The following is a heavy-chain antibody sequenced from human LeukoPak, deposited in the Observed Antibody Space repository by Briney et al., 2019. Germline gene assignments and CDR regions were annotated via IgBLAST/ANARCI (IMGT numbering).Heavy chain of an antibody. CDR2: INPSGGGT. CDR3: ARASYCGGGCYYYFDY. J-gene: IGHJ4*02. CDR1: GYSFISYY. Sequence: ASVKVSCKASGYSFISYYMHWVRQAPGRGLEWLGTINPSGGGTSYAQNFQGRVTMTRDTSTSTVFMDLTSLTSDDTAVYYCARASYCGGGCYYYFDYWGQGTLVTVSS. D-gene: IGHD2-21*02. V-gene: IGHV1-46*01.